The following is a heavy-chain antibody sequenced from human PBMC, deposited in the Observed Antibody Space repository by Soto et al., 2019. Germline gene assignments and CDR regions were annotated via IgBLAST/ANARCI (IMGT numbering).Heavy chain of an antibody. CDR3: AKEKRAAPEVHYFDP. D-gene: IGHD6-6*01. V-gene: IGHV3-30*18. CDR2: ISYDGSNK. Sequence: PGGSLRLSCAASGFTFSSYGMHWVRQAPGKGLEWVAVISYDGSNKYYADSVKGRFTISRDNSKNTLYLQMNSLRAEDTAVYYCAKEKRAAPEVHYFDPWGQGTLVTVSS. J-gene: IGHJ5*02. CDR1: GFTFSSYG.